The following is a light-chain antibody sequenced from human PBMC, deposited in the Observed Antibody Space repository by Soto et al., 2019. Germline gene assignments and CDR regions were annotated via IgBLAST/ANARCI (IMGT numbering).Light chain of an antibody. V-gene: IGLV2-14*01. Sequence: QSALTQPASVSGSPGQSITISCTGTSSDVGGYNYVSWYQQHPGKAPKLMIYEVSNRPSGGSNRFSGSKSGNTASLPISGLQAEDEADYYYSSYTSSSIDYVFGTGTKVTVL. CDR1: SSDVGGYNY. CDR3: SSYTSSSIDYV. CDR2: EVS. J-gene: IGLJ1*01.